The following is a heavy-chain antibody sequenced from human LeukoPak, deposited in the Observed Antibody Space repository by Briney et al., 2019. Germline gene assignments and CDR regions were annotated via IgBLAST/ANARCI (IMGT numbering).Heavy chain of an antibody. CDR1: GGTFSSYG. CDR3: ARLDEYSSSSRYYGMDV. V-gene: IGHV1-69*13. Sequence: SVNVSCKASGGTFSSYGISWVRQAPGQGLEWMGGIIPIFGTANYAQKFQGRVTIAADESTSTAYMELSSLRSEDTAVYYCARLDEYSSSSRYYGMDVWGQGTTVTVSS. D-gene: IGHD6-6*01. J-gene: IGHJ6*02. CDR2: IIPIFGTA.